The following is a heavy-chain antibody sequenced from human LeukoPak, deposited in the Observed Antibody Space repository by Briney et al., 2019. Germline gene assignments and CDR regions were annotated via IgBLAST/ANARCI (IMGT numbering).Heavy chain of an antibody. V-gene: IGHV3-53*01. J-gene: IGHJ4*02. Sequence: GGSLRLSCAASGFTVSSNYISWVRQAPGKGLKWVSVIYSGGGTNYADAVKGRFTISRDNPKNTLYLQMNSLRAEDTAVYYCASPYYYASGSFDVWGQGTLVTVSS. CDR2: IYSGGGT. CDR3: ASPYYYASGSFDV. CDR1: GFTVSSNY. D-gene: IGHD3-10*01.